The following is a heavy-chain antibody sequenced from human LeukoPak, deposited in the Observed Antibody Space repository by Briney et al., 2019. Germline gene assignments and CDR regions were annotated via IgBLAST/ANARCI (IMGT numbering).Heavy chain of an antibody. CDR2: ISYDGSNK. CDR1: GFTFSSYA. V-gene: IGHV3-30*04. Sequence: GGSLRLSCAASGFTFSSYAMHWVRQAPGKGLEWVAVISYDGSNKYYADSVKGRFTISRDTSKNTLYLRMNSLRVEDTAVYYCATLPYYYDSSGSYYFDYWGQGTLVTVSS. D-gene: IGHD3-22*01. CDR3: ATLPYYYDSSGSYYFDY. J-gene: IGHJ4*02.